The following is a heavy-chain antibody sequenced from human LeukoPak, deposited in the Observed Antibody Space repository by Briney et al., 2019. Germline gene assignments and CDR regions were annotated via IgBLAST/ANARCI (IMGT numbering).Heavy chain of an antibody. CDR1: GYTFISYG. CDR2: IDTYGGST. J-gene: IGHJ4*02. V-gene: IGHV1-18*01. CDR3: ARPNTDAAGYYFDY. Sequence: GASVKVSCKASGYTFISYGVSWVRQAPGQELEWMGWIDTYGGSTNYAQNLQGRVTVTTDTSTTTVYMELRSLRFDDTAVYYCARPNTDAAGYYFDYWGQGTLVTVSS. D-gene: IGHD6-13*01.